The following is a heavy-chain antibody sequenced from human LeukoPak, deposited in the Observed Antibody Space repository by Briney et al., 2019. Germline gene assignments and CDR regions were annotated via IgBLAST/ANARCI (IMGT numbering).Heavy chain of an antibody. CDR1: GYTFTSYY. CDR2: INPSGGST. Sequence: GASVKVSCKASGYTFTSYYMHWVRQAPGQGLEWMGIINPSGGSTSYAQKFQGRVTMTRDTSTSTVYMELSSLRSEDTAVYYCARSERDGYNLNWFDPWGQGTLVTVSS. D-gene: IGHD5-24*01. V-gene: IGHV1-46*01. J-gene: IGHJ5*02. CDR3: ARSERDGYNLNWFDP.